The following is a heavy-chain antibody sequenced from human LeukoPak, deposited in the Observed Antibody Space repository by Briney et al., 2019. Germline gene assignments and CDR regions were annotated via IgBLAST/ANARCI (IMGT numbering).Heavy chain of an antibody. Sequence: GASVKVSCKASGYTFTGYYMHWVRQAPGQGLEWMGWINPNSGGTNYAQKFQGRVTMTRDTSISTAYMELSRLRSDDTAVYYCARNEMATINYFDYWGQGTLVTVSS. CDR2: INPNSGGT. CDR1: GYTFTGYY. V-gene: IGHV1-2*02. D-gene: IGHD5-24*01. CDR3: ARNEMATINYFDY. J-gene: IGHJ4*02.